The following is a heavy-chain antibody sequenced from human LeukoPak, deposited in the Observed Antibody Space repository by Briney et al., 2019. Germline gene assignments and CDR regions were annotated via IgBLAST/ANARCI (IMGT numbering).Heavy chain of an antibody. V-gene: IGHV3-33*01. CDR1: GFTFSNYG. CDR3: ARDLEDSSPFGAFDM. CDR2: ILFDGIKK. D-gene: IGHD3-22*01. J-gene: IGHJ3*02. Sequence: PGRSLRLSCAASGFTFSNYGMHWVRQVPGKGLEWVAAILFDGIKKYYADSVKGRLTISRDNSKNTLYLQMNSLRAEDTAVYYCARDLEDSSPFGAFDMWGQGTMVTVSS.